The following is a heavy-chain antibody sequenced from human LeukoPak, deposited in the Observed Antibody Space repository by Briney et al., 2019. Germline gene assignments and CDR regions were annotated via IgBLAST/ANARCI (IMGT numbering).Heavy chain of an antibody. D-gene: IGHD3-10*01. CDR1: GGSISSSSYY. Sequence: PSETLSLTCTVSGGSISSSSYYWGWIRQPPGKGLEWIGSIYYSGSTYYNPSLKSRVTISVDTSKNQFSLKLSSVTAADTAVYYCARDGFRGVTYFDYWGQGTLVTVSS. V-gene: IGHV4-39*02. CDR2: IYYSGST. CDR3: ARDGFRGVTYFDY. J-gene: IGHJ4*02.